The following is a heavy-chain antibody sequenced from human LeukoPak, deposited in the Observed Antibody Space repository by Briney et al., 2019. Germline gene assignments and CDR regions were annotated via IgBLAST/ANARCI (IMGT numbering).Heavy chain of an antibody. CDR1: GGSISSGDYY. CDR3: ARGQTYYYDSSGYYYAA. V-gene: IGHV4-30-4*08. CDR2: IYYRGST. D-gene: IGHD3-22*01. J-gene: IGHJ5*02. Sequence: SQTLSLTCTVSGGSISSGDYYWRWLRQPPGKGLEWIGYIYYRGSTYYNPSLKSRVTISVDTSKNQFSLKLSSVTAADTAVYYCARGQTYYYDSSGYYYAAWGQGTLVTVSS.